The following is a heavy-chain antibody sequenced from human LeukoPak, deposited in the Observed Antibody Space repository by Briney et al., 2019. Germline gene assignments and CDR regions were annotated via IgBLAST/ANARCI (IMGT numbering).Heavy chain of an antibody. CDR1: GGPLRSYY. V-gene: IGHV4-59*01. D-gene: IGHD4-11*01. CDR2: MYYSGST. J-gene: IGHJ3*02. Sequence: PSESLSLTCTVYGGPLRSYYWRWLRPPPGQGLEGLGYMYYSGSTNYNPSLKSRVTISVDTSKNQFSLKLSSVSAADTDVYYCAREELTTLSGADAFDIWGQGTMVTVSS. CDR3: AREELTTLSGADAFDI.